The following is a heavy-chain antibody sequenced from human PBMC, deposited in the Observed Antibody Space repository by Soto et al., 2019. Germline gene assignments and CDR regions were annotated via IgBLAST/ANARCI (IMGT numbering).Heavy chain of an antibody. CDR2: IDTPNYDT. J-gene: IGHJ4*02. V-gene: IGHV1-18*01. Sequence: QVQLVQSGPEVKKPGASVKVSCTASGYTFTSYGICWVRQAPGQGLEWMGWIDTPNYDTTYAQEFQGRITLTTDTSTSTVYMELRSLRSDDTAVYYCANGLLRSRGEYYDYWGQGTLVTVSS. CDR1: GYTFTSYG. D-gene: IGHD3-10*01. CDR3: ANGLLRSRGEYYDY.